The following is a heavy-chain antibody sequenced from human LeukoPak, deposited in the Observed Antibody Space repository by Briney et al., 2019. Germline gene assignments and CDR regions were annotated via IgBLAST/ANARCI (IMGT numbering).Heavy chain of an antibody. Sequence: PGGSLRLSCVASGFTFSSYAIHWVRQAPGKGLEWVAVISYDGANKYYADSVKGRFTVPRDNSKNTMYLQVNSLRPEDTAVYYCARDLWGAVAARDSFDYWGQGTLVTVSS. CDR3: ARDLWGAVAARDSFDY. D-gene: IGHD6-19*01. CDR2: ISYDGANK. CDR1: GFTFSSYA. J-gene: IGHJ4*02. V-gene: IGHV3-30-3*01.